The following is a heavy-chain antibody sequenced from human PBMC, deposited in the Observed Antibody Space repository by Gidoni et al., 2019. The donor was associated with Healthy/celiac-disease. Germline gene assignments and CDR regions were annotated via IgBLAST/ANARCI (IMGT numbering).Heavy chain of an antibody. CDR2: IRYDGSNK. D-gene: IGHD6-19*01. CDR1: GFTFSSYG. Sequence: QVQLVESGGGVVQPGGSLRLYCAASGFTFSSYGMHWVRQAPGKGLEWVAFIRYDGSNKYYADSVKGRFTISRDNSKNTLYLQMNSLRAEDTAVYYCAKTPYSSGWHFDYWGQGTLVTVSS. V-gene: IGHV3-30*02. J-gene: IGHJ4*02. CDR3: AKTPYSSGWHFDY.